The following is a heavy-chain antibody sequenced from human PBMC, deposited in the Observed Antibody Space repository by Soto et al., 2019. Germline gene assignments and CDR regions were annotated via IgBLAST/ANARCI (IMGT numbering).Heavy chain of an antibody. Sequence: PSETLSLTCTVSGGSISSYYWSWIRQPPGKGLEWIGYIYYSGSTNYNPSLKSRVTISVDTSENQFSLKLSSVTAADTAVYYCARSYCTNGVCYNNSFDYCGQGTLVTXSS. D-gene: IGHD2-8*01. J-gene: IGHJ4*02. V-gene: IGHV4-59*01. CDR1: GGSISSYY. CDR3: ARSYCTNGVCYNNSFDY. CDR2: IYYSGST.